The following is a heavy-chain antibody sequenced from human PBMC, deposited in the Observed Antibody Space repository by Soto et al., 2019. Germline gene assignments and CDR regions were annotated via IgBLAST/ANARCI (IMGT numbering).Heavy chain of an antibody. V-gene: IGHV3-30*18. D-gene: IGHD1-26*01. CDR2: ISHDGNNR. CDR1: GFTFSRYG. Sequence: QVQLVESGGGVVQPGRSLRLSCAASGFTFSRYGMHWVRQAPGKGLEWVARISHDGNNRFYADSVKGRFTISRDNSKDTLYLQVNSLRPEDPAVFYCAKEEYRGSSFDHWGQGALVTVSS. CDR3: AKEEYRGSSFDH. J-gene: IGHJ4*02.